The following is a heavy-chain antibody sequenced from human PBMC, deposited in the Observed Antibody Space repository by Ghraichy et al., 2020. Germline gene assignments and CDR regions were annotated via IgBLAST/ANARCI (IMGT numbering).Heavy chain of an antibody. V-gene: IGHV4-4*02. CDR1: GGSISSSNW. CDR3: ARDRCGSTSCPAPNWFDP. Sequence: SETLSLTCAVSGGSISSSNWWSWVRQPPGKGLEWIGEIYHSGSTNYNPSLKSRVTISVDKSKNQFSLKLSSVTAADTAVYYCARDRCGSTSCPAPNWFDPWGQGTLVTVSS. J-gene: IGHJ5*02. D-gene: IGHD2-2*01. CDR2: IYHSGST.